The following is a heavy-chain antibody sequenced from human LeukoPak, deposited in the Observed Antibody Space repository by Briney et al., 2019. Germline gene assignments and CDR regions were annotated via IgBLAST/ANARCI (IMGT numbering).Heavy chain of an antibody. V-gene: IGHV1-18*01. J-gene: IGHJ4*02. CDR2: ISAYNGNT. CDR1: GYTFTSYG. D-gene: IGHD3-3*01. CDR3: ARVASSLRFLEWRFDY. Sequence: GASVKVSCKASGYTFTSYGISWVRQAPGQGLEWMGWISAYNGNTNYAQKLQGRVTMTTDTSTSTAYMELRSLRSDDTAVYYCARVASSLRFLEWRFDYWGQGTLVTVSS.